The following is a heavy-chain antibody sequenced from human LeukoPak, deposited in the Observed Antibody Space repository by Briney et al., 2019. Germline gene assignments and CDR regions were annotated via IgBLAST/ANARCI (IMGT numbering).Heavy chain of an antibody. CDR3: ARFDYGSGSYYPPDY. V-gene: IGHV6-1*01. D-gene: IGHD3-10*01. Sequence: SPTLSLSCAISGDSVSRNSAAWNWIRQPPSRGLEWLVRTYYRFNSYNDHSVTVKGRITINPDKSQNQFSVRLISVTPEDTAVYYCARFDYGSGSYYPPDYWGQGTLVTVSS. CDR2: TYYRFNSYN. CDR1: GDSVSRNSAA. J-gene: IGHJ4*02.